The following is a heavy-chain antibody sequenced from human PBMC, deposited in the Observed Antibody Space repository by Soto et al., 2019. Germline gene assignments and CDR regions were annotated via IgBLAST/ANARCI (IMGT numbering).Heavy chain of an antibody. CDR2: ISAYNGNT. V-gene: IGHV1-18*01. CDR3: ARDLTPGLVDH. Sequence: QVQLVQSGAEVKKPGASVKVSCKASGYTFTSYGISWVRQAPGQGLEWMGWISAYNGNTKYAQKLQGRVTVTTDTSASTAYMELRSLTSDDTAVYYCARDLTPGLVDHWGQGTLVTVSS. CDR1: GYTFTSYG. D-gene: IGHD3-9*01. J-gene: IGHJ4*02.